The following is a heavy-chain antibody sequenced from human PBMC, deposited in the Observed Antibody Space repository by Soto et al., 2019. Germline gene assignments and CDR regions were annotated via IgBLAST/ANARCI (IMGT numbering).Heavy chain of an antibody. CDR3: AKEAARPGPCDY. D-gene: IGHD6-6*01. CDR2: ISGGSHST. V-gene: IGHV3-23*01. Sequence: GSLRLSCTASGFTFSSYPMSWVRQAPGKGLEWVSGISGGSHSTYYADSVKGRFTISRDNSKNTVYLQMDSLRAEDTAVYYCAKEAARPGPCDYWGQGALVTVSS. J-gene: IGHJ4*02. CDR1: GFTFSSYP.